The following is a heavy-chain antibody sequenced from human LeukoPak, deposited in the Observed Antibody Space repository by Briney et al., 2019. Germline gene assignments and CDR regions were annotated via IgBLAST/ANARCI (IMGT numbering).Heavy chain of an antibody. J-gene: IGHJ4*02. CDR2: IYYGGST. D-gene: IGHD3-22*01. CDR3: ASGSYYYDSSGYFFDY. CDR1: GGSISSSSYY. V-gene: IGHV4-39*01. Sequence: SETLSLTCNVSGGSISSSSYYWGWIRQPPGKGLEWIGSIYYGGSTYYNPSLKSRVTISVDTSKNQFSLKLSSVTAADTAVYYCASGSYYYDSSGYFFDYWGPGTLVTVSS.